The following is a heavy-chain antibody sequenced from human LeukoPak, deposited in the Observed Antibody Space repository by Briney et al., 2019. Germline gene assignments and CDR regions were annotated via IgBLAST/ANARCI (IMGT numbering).Heavy chain of an antibody. V-gene: IGHV1-8*01. D-gene: IGHD2-15*01. CDR2: MNPNSGNT. CDR1: GYTFTSYD. Sequence: ASVKVSCKASGYTFTSYDINWVRQATGQGLEWMGWMNPNSGNTGYAQKFQGRVTMTRNTSISTAYMELSSLRSEDTAVYYCASMSTSYCRGGSCYPGTWFDPWGQGTLVTVSS. J-gene: IGHJ5*02. CDR3: ASMSTSYCRGGSCYPGTWFDP.